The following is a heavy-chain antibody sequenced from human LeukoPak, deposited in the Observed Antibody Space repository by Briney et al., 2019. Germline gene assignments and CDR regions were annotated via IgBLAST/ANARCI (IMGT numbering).Heavy chain of an antibody. CDR1: GGTFSSYA. Sequence: SVKVSCKASGGTFSSYAISWVRQAPGQGLEWMGGIIPIFGTANYAQKFQGRITVTADESTSTAYMELSSLRSEDTAVYYCARGGYCSSTSCYFDYWGQGTLVTVSS. V-gene: IGHV1-69*01. J-gene: IGHJ4*02. CDR2: IIPIFGTA. D-gene: IGHD2-2*01. CDR3: ARGGYCSSTSCYFDY.